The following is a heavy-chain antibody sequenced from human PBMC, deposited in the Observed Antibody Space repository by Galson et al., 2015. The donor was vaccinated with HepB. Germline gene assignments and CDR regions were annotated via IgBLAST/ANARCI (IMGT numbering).Heavy chain of an antibody. Sequence: SLRLSCAASGFTFSSYAMSWVRQAPGKGLEWVSAISGSGGSTYYADSVKGRFIISRDNSKNTLYLQMNSLRAEDTAVYYCAKDPLLWFGELGEYYWGQGTLVTVSS. CDR2: ISGSGGST. CDR3: AKDPLLWFGELGEYY. D-gene: IGHD3-10*01. V-gene: IGHV3-23*01. CDR1: GFTFSSYA. J-gene: IGHJ4*02.